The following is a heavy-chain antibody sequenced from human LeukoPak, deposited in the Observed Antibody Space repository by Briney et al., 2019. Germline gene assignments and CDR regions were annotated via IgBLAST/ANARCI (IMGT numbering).Heavy chain of an antibody. Sequence: PGGSLRLSCAASGFTFSSYGMHWVRQAPGKGLEWVAFIRYDGSNKYYADSVKGRFTISRDNSKNTLYLQMNSLRVEDTAVYYCAKRAIAGKGRPGVMITYYFDYWGQGTLVTVSS. CDR1: GFTFSSYG. D-gene: IGHD3-16*01. J-gene: IGHJ4*02. V-gene: IGHV3-30*02. CDR3: AKRAIAGKGRPGVMITYYFDY. CDR2: IRYDGSNK.